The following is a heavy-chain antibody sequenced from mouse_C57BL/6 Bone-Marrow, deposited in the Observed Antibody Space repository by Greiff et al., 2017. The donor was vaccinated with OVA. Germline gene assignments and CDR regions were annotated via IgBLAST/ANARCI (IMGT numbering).Heavy chain of an antibody. CDR1: GFNIKDYY. CDR3: ASITTVRYFDF. J-gene: IGHJ1*03. Sequence: VQLQQSGAELVKPGASVKLSCTASGFNIKDYYMPWVQQRTEQGLEWIGRIDPVDGETKYAAKFQGKATITADTSSNTAYLQLSSLTSEDTAVYYCASITTVRYFDFWGTGTTVTVSS. V-gene: IGHV14-2*01. D-gene: IGHD1-1*01. CDR2: IDPVDGET.